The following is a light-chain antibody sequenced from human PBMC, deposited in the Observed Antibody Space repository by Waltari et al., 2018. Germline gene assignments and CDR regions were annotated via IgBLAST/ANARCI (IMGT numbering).Light chain of an antibody. V-gene: IGKV1-9*01. CDR1: QGISTD. CDR2: AAS. CDR3: QHLNSYPIT. Sequence: DIQLTQSPSFLSASVGDRVTITCRASQGISTDLAWYQQKPGKAPKLLIYAASTLQSGVPSRFIGSGSGTEFTLTISSLQPEDFATYYCQHLNSYPITFGQGTRLDIK. J-gene: IGKJ5*01.